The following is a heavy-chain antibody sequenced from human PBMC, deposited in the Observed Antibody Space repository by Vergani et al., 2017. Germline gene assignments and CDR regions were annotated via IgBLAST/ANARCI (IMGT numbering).Heavy chain of an antibody. CDR2: IYSDGST. D-gene: IGHD2-2*01. V-gene: IGHV3-53*01. CDR3: ARDSGVVPAAIGAFDV. Sequence: QLVESGGGWVQPGGSLRLSCAASGFTVSTNYMTWVRQAPGKGLEWVSIIYSDGSTYYADSVKGRFTISRDNYKNTLYLQMNSLRAEDTAVYYCARDSGVVPAAIGAFDVWGQGTMVTVSS. CDR1: GFTVSTNY. J-gene: IGHJ3*01.